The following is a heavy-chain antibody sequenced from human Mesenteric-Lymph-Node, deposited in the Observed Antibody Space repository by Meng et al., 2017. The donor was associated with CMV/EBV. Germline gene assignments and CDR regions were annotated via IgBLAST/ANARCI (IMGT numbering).Heavy chain of an antibody. J-gene: IGHJ4*02. CDR3: VRGTIEWNGVDY. Sequence: GESLKISCEVSGFTFSQHWMHWVRQAPGQRLVWVADIHPDARSTSYADFAKGRFTISRDNAQNKLFLQMSHLRAEDTAVYYCVRGTIEWNGVDYWGQGTLVTVSS. CDR1: GFTFSQHW. CDR2: IHPDARST. D-gene: IGHD1-1*01. V-gene: IGHV3-74*03.